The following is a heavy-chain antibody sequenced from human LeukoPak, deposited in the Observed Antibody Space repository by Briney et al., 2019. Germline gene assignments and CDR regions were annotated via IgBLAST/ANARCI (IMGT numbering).Heavy chain of an antibody. Sequence: SETLSLTCTVSGYYISSGYYWGWIRQPPGKGLEWIGSFYHSGSTSYNPSLKSRVTISVDTSKNQFSPKLSSVTAADTAVYYCARDSILTGTYGVDVWGQGTTVTVSS. CDR1: GYYISSGYY. J-gene: IGHJ6*02. CDR2: FYHSGST. V-gene: IGHV4-38-2*02. CDR3: ARDSILTGTYGVDV. D-gene: IGHD3-9*01.